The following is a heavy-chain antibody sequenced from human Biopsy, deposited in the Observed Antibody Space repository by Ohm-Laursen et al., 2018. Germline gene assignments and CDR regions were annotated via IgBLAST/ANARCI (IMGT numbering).Heavy chain of an antibody. CDR2: ISASSSYI. Sequence: LSLTCAASGVTLSGYGMNWVRQAPGKGLEWVSSISASSSYIYYADSVKGRFTVSRDNTKNTLYLQMNSLRAADTAIYFCATELLPPGVGGPWLDSWGQGTPVTVSS. J-gene: IGHJ5*01. CDR3: ATELLPPGVGGPWLDS. V-gene: IGHV3-21*06. D-gene: IGHD3-10*01. CDR1: GVTLSGYG.